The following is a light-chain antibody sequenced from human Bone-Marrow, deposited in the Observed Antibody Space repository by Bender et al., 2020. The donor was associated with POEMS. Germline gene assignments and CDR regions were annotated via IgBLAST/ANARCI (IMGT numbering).Light chain of an antibody. CDR2: EAT. V-gene: IGLV2-14*02. CDR3: SSYTISTTYV. CDR1: GVGTYNL. Sequence: QSSQTQPASVSGSPGQSITISCTGSGVGTYNLVSWYQHHPGKAPKLLIYEATKRPSGISNRFSGYKSGNTAYLTISGLQAEDEADYYCSSYTISTTYVFGNGTKVTVL. J-gene: IGLJ1*01.